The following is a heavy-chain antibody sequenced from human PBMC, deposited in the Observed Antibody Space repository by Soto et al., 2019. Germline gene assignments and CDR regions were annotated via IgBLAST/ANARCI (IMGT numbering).Heavy chain of an antibody. CDR3: ARDPDYGDYWGYFFDS. CDR2: INPTSGGT. J-gene: IGHJ4*02. Sequence: QVQLVQSGAEVKKPGASVKVSCKTSGYTFAAYYIHWIRQAPGQGLEWMGWINPTSGGTVYAQNFQDRVTMTRDTSISTAYMELRRLNSDYTAVYYCARDPDYGDYWGYFFDSWGQGTPVTVSS. CDR1: GYTFAAYY. D-gene: IGHD4-17*01. V-gene: IGHV1-2*02.